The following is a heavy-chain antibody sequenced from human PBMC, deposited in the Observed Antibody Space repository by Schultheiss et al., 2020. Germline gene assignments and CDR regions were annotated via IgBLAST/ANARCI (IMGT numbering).Heavy chain of an antibody. J-gene: IGHJ4*02. CDR3: ASDHALAVAFDY. V-gene: IGHV3-33*01. D-gene: IGHD6-19*01. CDR2: IWYDGSNN. CDR1: GFTFSSYG. Sequence: GGSLSLSCAASGFTFSSYGMHWVRLAPGKGLEWVAVIWYDGSNNYYADSVQGRFTISRDNSKNTLYLQMDSPRAEDTAVYYCASDHALAVAFDYWGQGTLVTISS.